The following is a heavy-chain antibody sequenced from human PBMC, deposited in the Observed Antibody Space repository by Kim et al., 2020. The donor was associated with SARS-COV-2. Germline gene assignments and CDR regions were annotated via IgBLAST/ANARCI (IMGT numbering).Heavy chain of an antibody. CDR1: GYTFTSYA. J-gene: IGHJ6*02. CDR3: ARVSCSSTSCYVREEAATPNYGMDV. V-gene: IGHV7-4-1*02. D-gene: IGHD2-2*01. Sequence: ASVKVSCKASGYTFTSYAMNWVRQAPGQGLEWMGWINTNTGNPTYAQGFTGRFVFSLDTSVSTAYLQISSLKAEDTAVYYCARVSCSSTSCYVREEAATPNYGMDVWGQGTTVPVSS. CDR2: INTNTGNP.